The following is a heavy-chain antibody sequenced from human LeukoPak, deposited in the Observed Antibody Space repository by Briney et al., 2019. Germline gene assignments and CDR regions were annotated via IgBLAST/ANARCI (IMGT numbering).Heavy chain of an antibody. D-gene: IGHD2-15*01. CDR2: INHSGST. J-gene: IGHJ4*02. CDR3: ARRCSGGSCYNY. Sequence: SETLSLTCAVYGGSFSGYYWSWIRQPPGKGLEWIGEINHSGSTYYNPSLKSRVTISVDTSKNQFSLKLSSVTAADTAVYYCARRCSGGSCYNYWGQGTLVTVSS. CDR1: GGSFSGYY. V-gene: IGHV4-34*01.